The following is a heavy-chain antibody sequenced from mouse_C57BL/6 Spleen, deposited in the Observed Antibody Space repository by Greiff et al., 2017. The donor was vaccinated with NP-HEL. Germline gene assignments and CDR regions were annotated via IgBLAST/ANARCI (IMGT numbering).Heavy chain of an antibody. CDR2: INPNYGTT. D-gene: IGHD1-1*01. CDR1: GYSFTDYN. J-gene: IGHJ3*01. Sequence: EVKLQQSGPELVKPGASVKISCKASGYSFTDYNMNWVKQSNGKSLEWIGVINPNYGTTSYNQKFKGKATLTVDQSSSTAYMQLNSLTSEDSAVYYCARGEITTVVALFAYWGQGTLVTVSA. V-gene: IGHV1-39*01. CDR3: ARGEITTVVALFAY.